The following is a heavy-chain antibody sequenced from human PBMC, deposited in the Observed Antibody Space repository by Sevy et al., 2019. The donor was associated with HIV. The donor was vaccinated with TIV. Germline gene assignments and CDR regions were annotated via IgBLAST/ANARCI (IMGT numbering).Heavy chain of an antibody. CDR3: AKEDYGRNLPNSFAS. Sequence: GGSLRLSCAASGFTFSDHGMHWVRQAPGKGLDWVAAISYDGNNRYYADSVKGRFTISRDNSKNTLYLQMDSVGPEDTAVYYCAKEDYGRNLPNSFASWGQGTRVTVSS. CDR2: ISYDGNNR. V-gene: IGHV3-30*18. J-gene: IGHJ4*02. CDR1: GFTFSDHG. D-gene: IGHD4-17*01.